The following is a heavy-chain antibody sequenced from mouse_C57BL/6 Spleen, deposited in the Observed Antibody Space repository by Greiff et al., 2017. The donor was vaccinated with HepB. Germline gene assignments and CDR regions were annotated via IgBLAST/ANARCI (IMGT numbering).Heavy chain of an antibody. CDR2: IDPANGNT. D-gene: IGHD2-3*01. Sequence: DVKLQESVAELVRPGASVKLSCTASGFNIKNTYMHWVKQRPEQGLEWIGRIDPANGNTKYAPKFQGKATITADTASNTAYLQLSSLTSEDTAIYYCSRPDGYYEIYAMDYWGQGTSVTVSS. CDR3: SRPDGYYEIYAMDY. V-gene: IGHV14-3*01. J-gene: IGHJ4*01. CDR1: GFNIKNTY.